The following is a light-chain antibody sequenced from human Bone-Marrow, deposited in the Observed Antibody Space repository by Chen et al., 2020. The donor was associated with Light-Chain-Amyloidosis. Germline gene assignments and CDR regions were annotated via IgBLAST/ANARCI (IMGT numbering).Light chain of an antibody. CDR1: DLPTKY. J-gene: IGLJ2*01. CDR3: QSAGSSGSDEVI. Sequence: SYELTQPPSVSVSPGQTARITCSGDDLPTKYAYWYQQKPGQAPVLVIHRDTERPSGISERFSGSSSGTTATSTVSGVQAEDEADYHCQSAGSSGSDEVIFGGGTKLTVL. V-gene: IGLV3-25*03. CDR2: RDT.